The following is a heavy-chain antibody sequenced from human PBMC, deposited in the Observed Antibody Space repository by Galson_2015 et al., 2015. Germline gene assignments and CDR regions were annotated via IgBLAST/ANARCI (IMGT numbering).Heavy chain of an antibody. V-gene: IGHV4-4*02. Sequence: TLSLTCSVSGGSFPSDKWWSWVRQSPGTGLEWIGEISHSENTNYNPSLQSRVTMSLDKSNNQFSLRLTSVTVADTAVYYCVRMSEDLLRFWDGPNTPRRGPFDYWGPGALVTVSS. D-gene: IGHD3-16*01. CDR1: GGSFPSDKW. J-gene: IGHJ4*02. CDR2: ISHSENT. CDR3: VRMSEDLLRFWDGPNTPRRGPFDY.